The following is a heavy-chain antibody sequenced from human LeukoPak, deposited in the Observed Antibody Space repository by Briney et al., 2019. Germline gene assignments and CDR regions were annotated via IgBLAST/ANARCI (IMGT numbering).Heavy chain of an antibody. CDR3: ARRRSSGWLGS. Sequence: PSETLSLTCTVSGGSISSYYWSWIRQPPGKGLEWIGYIYYSGSTNYNPSLKSRVTISVDTSKNQFSLKLSSVTAADTAVYYCARRRSSGWLGSWGQGTLVTVSS. J-gene: IGHJ5*01. CDR2: IYYSGST. CDR1: GGSISSYY. D-gene: IGHD6-19*01. V-gene: IGHV4-59*08.